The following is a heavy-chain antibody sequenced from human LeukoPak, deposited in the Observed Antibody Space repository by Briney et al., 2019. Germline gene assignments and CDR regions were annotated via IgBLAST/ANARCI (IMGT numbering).Heavy chain of an antibody. V-gene: IGHV3-74*01. CDR2: INSDGSST. D-gene: IGHD5-24*01. Sequence: GGSLRLSCAASGFTFSSYWMHWVRQAPGKGPVWVSRINSDGSSTSYADSEKGRVTMSRDNAKNTLYLQMNSLRAEDTAIYYCARAGDGHDVAFDIGGQGTIVTVSS. J-gene: IGHJ3*02. CDR1: GFTFSSYW. CDR3: ARAGDGHDVAFDI.